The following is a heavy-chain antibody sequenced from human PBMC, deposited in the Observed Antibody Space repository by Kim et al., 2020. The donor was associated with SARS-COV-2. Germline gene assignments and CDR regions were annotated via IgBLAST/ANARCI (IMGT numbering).Heavy chain of an antibody. CDR3: ARGAQFFDY. CDR1: GFTFSNYW. D-gene: IGHD3-16*01. J-gene: IGHJ4*02. CDR2: INQDGSEK. Sequence: GGSLRLSCAASGFTFSNYWMNWVRQAPGKGLEWVAIINQDGSEKDFVDSMKGRFTISRDSAKNSLYLQMDSLRAEDTAVYYCARGAQFFDYWGQGTLVTVSS. V-gene: IGHV3-7*03.